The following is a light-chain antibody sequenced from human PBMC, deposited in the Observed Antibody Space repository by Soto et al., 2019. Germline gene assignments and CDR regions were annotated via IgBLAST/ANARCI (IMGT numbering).Light chain of an antibody. V-gene: IGKV1-5*01. J-gene: IGKJ4*01. CDR2: DAS. Sequence: DIQMTQSPSTLSASVGDRVTITCRASQSISSWLAWYQQKPGRAPKLLIYDASSLESGVPSSFSGSGSGTEFTLTINSLQPDDFATYYCPQYNNYPLTFGGGTKVDI. CDR1: QSISSW. CDR3: PQYNNYPLT.